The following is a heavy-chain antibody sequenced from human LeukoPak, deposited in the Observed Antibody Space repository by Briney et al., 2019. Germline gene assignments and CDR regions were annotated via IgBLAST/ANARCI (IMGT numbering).Heavy chain of an antibody. D-gene: IGHD6-13*01. J-gene: IGHJ3*02. CDR3: ARLYLPYTSAWYGSAFDI. V-gene: IGHV5-51*01. CDR1: GYSFTSYC. Sequence: GESLKISCKGSGYSFTSYCIGWVRQMPGQGLEWMGIIYPGDSDTRYTPSFQGQVTISADKSISTAYLQWSSLRASDTAMYYCARLYLPYTSAWYGSAFDIWGQGTMVTVSS. CDR2: IYPGDSDT.